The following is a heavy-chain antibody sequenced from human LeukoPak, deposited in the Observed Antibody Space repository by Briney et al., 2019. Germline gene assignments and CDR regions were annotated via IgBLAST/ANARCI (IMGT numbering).Heavy chain of an antibody. V-gene: IGHV3-74*01. Sequence: GGSLRLSCAGSGFTFSNYWVHWVRQAPGKGLVCVSRIYSDGNTTNYALSVKGRFTISRDNAKNTLYLQMNSLRAEDTAVYYCARDQGSTSRGIDYWGQGTLVTVSS. CDR1: GFTFSNYW. J-gene: IGHJ4*02. CDR2: IYSDGNTT. CDR3: ARDQGSTSRGIDY. D-gene: IGHD2-2*01.